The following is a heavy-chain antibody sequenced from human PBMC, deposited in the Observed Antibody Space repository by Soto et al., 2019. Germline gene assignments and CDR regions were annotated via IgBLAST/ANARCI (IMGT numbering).Heavy chain of an antibody. J-gene: IGHJ4*02. CDR2: ISYDGSNK. CDR1: GFTFSSYG. CDR3: AKLDGYYYDSSGYPNPAFDY. D-gene: IGHD3-22*01. V-gene: IGHV3-30*18. Sequence: PGGSLRLSCAASGFTFSSYGMHRVRQAPGKGLEWVAVISYDGSNKYYADSVKGRFTISRDNSKNTLYLQMNSLRAEDTAVYYCAKLDGYYYDSSGYPNPAFDYWGQGTLVTVS.